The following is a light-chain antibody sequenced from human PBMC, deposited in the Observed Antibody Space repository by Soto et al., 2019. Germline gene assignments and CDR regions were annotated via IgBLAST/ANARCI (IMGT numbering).Light chain of an antibody. J-gene: IGLJ1*01. Sequence: QSVLAQPASVSGSPGQSITISCTGTSSDVGGYNYVSWYQQHPGKAPKLMIYEVSYRPSGVSNRFSGSKSGNTASLTISGLQAEDEADYSCSSYTSSSTYVLGTGTKVNVL. CDR2: EVS. CDR1: SSDVGGYNY. CDR3: SSYTSSSTYV. V-gene: IGLV2-14*01.